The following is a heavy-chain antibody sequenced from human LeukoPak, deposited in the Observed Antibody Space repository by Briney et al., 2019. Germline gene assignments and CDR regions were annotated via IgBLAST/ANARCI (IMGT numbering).Heavy chain of an antibody. J-gene: IGHJ4*02. D-gene: IGHD1-7*01. V-gene: IGHV3-15*07. CDR3: TTRTTTTIY. CDR2: IASNTDGGTT. Sequence: PGGSLRLSCAASHFTFTSRWMNWVRQAPGKGLEWVGRIASNTDGGTTDYAAPVKGRFTISRDDSKNAPYLQMNSLKTEDTALYYCTTRTTTTIYWGQGTLVTVSS. CDR1: HFTFTSRW.